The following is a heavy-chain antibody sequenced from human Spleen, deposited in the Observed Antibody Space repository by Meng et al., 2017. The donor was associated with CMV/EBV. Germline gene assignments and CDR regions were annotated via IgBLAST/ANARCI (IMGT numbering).Heavy chain of an antibody. CDR2: LSGSGGST. CDR3: AKDLGSYGDY. J-gene: IGHJ4*02. CDR1: GFTFSSYA. V-gene: IGHV3-23*01. Sequence: GESLKISCVASGFTFSSYAMSWVRQAPGKGLEWVSTLSGSGGSTYYADSVKGRITISRDNSKNTLYLQMNSLRAEDTAVYYCAKDLGSYGDYWGQGTLVTVSS. D-gene: IGHD1-26*01.